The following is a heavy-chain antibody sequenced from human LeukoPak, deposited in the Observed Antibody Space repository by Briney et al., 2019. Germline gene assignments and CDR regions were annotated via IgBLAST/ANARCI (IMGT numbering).Heavy chain of an antibody. J-gene: IGHJ6*02. D-gene: IGHD3-9*01. CDR2: IWYDGSNK. CDR1: GVTFSSYG. Sequence: PGGSLRLSCAASGVTFSSYGMHWVRQAPGKGLEWVAVIWYDGSNKYYADSVKGRFTISRDNSKNTLYLQMNSLRAEDTAVYYCARGKSVLTGYAGYYGMDVWGQGTTVTVSS. V-gene: IGHV3-33*08. CDR3: ARGKSVLTGYAGYYGMDV.